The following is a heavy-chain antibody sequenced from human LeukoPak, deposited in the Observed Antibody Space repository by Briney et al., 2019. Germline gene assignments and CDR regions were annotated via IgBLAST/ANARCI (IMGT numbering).Heavy chain of an antibody. J-gene: IGHJ6*03. CDR2: ISAYNGNT. D-gene: IGHD3-10*01. V-gene: IGHV1-18*01. Sequence: ASVKVSCKASGYTFTSYGISWVRQAPGQGLEWMGWISAYNGNTNYAQKFQGRVTITADESASTAYMELSSLRSEDTAVYYCARGEYGSGSYYNQYYYYYMDVWGKGTTVTISS. CDR1: GYTFTSYG. CDR3: ARGEYGSGSYYNQYYYYYMDV.